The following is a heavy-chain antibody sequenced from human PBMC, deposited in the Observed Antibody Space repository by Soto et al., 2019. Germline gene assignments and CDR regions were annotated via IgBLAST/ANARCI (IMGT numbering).Heavy chain of an antibody. Sequence: QVQLQESGPGLVKPSQTLSLTCTVSGGSISSGGYYWSWIRQHPGKGLEWIGCVYYSGSTYYIPSLTSRLTISVDTSTNPFSLKLSSVTAADTAVSYCARGPPLGYWGQGTLVTVSS. CDR1: GGSISSGGYY. V-gene: IGHV4-31*03. CDR3: ARGPPLGY. J-gene: IGHJ4*02. CDR2: VYYSGST.